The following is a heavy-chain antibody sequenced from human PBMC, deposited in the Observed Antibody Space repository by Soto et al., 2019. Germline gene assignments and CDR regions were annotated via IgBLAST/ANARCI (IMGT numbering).Heavy chain of an antibody. CDR3: AKVSPMGYFFDF. J-gene: IGHJ4*02. Sequence: GGSLRLSCEASGFTFSKYAMIWVRQAPGKGQEWVAVISYDGSNKFYADSVKGRFTISRDNSKNTLYLEMNSLRGEDTAVYYCAKVSPMGYFFDFWGQGTLVTVSS. V-gene: IGHV3-30-3*01. CDR2: ISYDGSNK. CDR1: GFTFSKYA.